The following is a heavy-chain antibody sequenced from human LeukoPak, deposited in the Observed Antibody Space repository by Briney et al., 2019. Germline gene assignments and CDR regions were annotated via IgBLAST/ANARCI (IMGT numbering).Heavy chain of an antibody. V-gene: IGHV1-69*13. CDR2: IIPIFGTA. D-gene: IGHD2-15*01. CDR3: ATSGPTAGYYYYGMDV. CDR1: GGTFSSYA. Sequence: SVKVSCKASGGTFSSYAISWVRQAPGQGLEWMGGIIPIFGTANYAQKFQGRVTITADESTSTAYMELSSLRSEDTAVYYCATSGPTAGYYYYGMDVWGQGTTVTVSS. J-gene: IGHJ6*02.